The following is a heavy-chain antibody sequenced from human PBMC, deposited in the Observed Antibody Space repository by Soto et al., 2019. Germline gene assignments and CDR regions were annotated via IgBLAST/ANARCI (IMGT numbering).Heavy chain of an antibody. V-gene: IGHV3-33*01. CDR3: VRAAGYSGNDYVYYYGMDV. CDR2: VWYDGGNK. J-gene: IGHJ6*02. CDR1: RFTFRNYG. D-gene: IGHD5-12*01. Sequence: QVQLVESGGGVVQPGRSLRLSCAASRFTFRNYGMHWVRQAPAKGLEWVALVWYDGGNKNYVDSVKGRFTISRDNSKNTLYLQMNSLRDEDTAVYYCVRAAGYSGNDYVYYYGMDVWGQGTTVTVS.